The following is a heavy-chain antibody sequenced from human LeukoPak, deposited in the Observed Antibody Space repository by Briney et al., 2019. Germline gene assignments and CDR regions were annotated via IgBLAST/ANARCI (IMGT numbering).Heavy chain of an antibody. CDR3: AKDLTAAAGLFDY. J-gene: IGHJ4*02. CDR1: GFTFSSYG. CDR2: IRYDGSNK. Sequence: GGSLRLSCAASGFTFSSYGMHWVRQAPGKGLEWVAFIRYDGSNKYYADSVKGRFSISRDNSKNTLYLQMNTLTPEDTAVYYCAKDLTAAAGLFDYWGQGTLVTVSS. V-gene: IGHV3-30*02. D-gene: IGHD6-13*01.